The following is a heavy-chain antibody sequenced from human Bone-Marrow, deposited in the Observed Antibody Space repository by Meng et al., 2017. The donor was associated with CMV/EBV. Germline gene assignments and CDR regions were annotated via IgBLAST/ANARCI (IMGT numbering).Heavy chain of an antibody. V-gene: IGHV3-30*02. Sequence: GGSLRLSCAASGFTFSSYAMHWVRQAPGKGLEWVAYVRYAGNDKYYADSVKGRFTISRDNSKNTLYLQTNNLRAEDTAVYYCAKMKGLGLVAVGYGMYVWGQGTTVTVSS. CDR3: AKMKGLGLVAVGYGMYV. CDR2: VRYAGNDK. J-gene: IGHJ6*02. CDR1: GFTFSSYA. D-gene: IGHD3/OR15-3a*01.